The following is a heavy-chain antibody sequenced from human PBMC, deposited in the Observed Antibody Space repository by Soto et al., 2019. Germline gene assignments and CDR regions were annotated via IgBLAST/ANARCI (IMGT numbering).Heavy chain of an antibody. J-gene: IGHJ5*02. Sequence: QVQLVQSGAEVKKPGASVKVSCKASGYTFTGYYMHWVRQAPGQGLEWMGWINPNSGGTNYAQKFQGWVTMTRDTASNTAYMELSRLRSDDTAVYYCARGILSYCSGGSCYNWFDPWGQGTLVTVSS. CDR3: ARGILSYCSGGSCYNWFDP. V-gene: IGHV1-2*04. D-gene: IGHD2-15*01. CDR1: GYTFTGYY. CDR2: INPNSGGT.